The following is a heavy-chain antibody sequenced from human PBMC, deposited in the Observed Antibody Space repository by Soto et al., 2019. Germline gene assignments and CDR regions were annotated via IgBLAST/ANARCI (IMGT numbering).Heavy chain of an antibody. CDR1: GFTFTNYA. CDR2: INASGTST. J-gene: IGHJ6*02. D-gene: IGHD6-19*01. V-gene: IGHV3-23*01. Sequence: DVQLLESGGALVQPGGSLRLSCESSGFTFTNYAMSWVRQAPGKGPEWVSGINASGTSTYYADSAKGRFTISRDNTNNSLLLQMNSLRAEDTAVYYCARRSVSGPYSGLFFYYGMDVWGQGTTVTVSS. CDR3: ARRSVSGPYSGLFFYYGMDV.